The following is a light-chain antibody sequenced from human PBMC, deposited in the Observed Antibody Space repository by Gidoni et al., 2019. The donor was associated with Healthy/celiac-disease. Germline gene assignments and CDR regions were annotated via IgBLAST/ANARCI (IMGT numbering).Light chain of an antibody. CDR3: QQYNSYRWT. Sequence: IPMTQSPSTLSASVGDRVTITCRASQSISSWLAWYQQKPGKAPKLLIYKASSLESGVPSRFSGSGSGTEFTLTISSLQPDDFATYYCQQYNSYRWTFGQGTKVEIK. CDR1: QSISSW. J-gene: IGKJ1*01. V-gene: IGKV1-5*03. CDR2: KAS.